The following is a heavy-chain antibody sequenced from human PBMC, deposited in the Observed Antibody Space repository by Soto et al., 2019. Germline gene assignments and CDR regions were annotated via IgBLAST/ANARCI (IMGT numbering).Heavy chain of an antibody. CDR1: GFTFSTYA. CDR2: IDNSGGIT. CDR3: AKGGYNYGFLFDC. D-gene: IGHD5-18*01. V-gene: IGHV3-23*05. Sequence: EVQLLESGGGLVQPGGSLRLSCAASGFTFSTYAMSWVRQAPGKGLEWVSTIDNSGGITYYADSVKGRFTISRDNSTNTLYLQMNRLRAEDTAVYYCAKGGYNYGFLFDCWGQGTLVTVSS. J-gene: IGHJ4*02.